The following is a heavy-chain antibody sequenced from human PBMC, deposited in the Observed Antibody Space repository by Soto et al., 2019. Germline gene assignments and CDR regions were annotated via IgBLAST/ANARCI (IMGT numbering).Heavy chain of an antibody. CDR1: GYTFTSYG. V-gene: IGHV1-18*01. CDR3: ADLNKGDDNGEANWFDP. Sequence: QFQLVQSGAEVKKPGASGKVSCKASGYTFTSYGISWVRQAPGQGLAGMGCISAYNGNTNYAQKLQGRVTMTPDTATSTAYMELRSPRSDDTAVYYCADLNKGDDNGEANWFDPWGQGTLVTVSS. CDR2: ISAYNGNT. D-gene: IGHD4-17*01. J-gene: IGHJ5*02.